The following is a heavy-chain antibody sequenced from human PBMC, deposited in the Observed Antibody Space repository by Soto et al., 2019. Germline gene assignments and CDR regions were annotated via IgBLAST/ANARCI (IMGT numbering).Heavy chain of an antibody. J-gene: IGHJ5*02. Sequence: PGGSLRLSCAASGFTFSSYSMNWVRQAPGKGLEWVSSISSSSYIYYADSVKGRFTISRDNAKNSLYLQMNSLRAEDTAVYYCARDPEDYDFWSGLGWFDPWGQGTLVTVSS. CDR2: ISSSSYI. CDR3: ARDPEDYDFWSGLGWFDP. CDR1: GFTFSSYS. V-gene: IGHV3-21*01. D-gene: IGHD3-3*01.